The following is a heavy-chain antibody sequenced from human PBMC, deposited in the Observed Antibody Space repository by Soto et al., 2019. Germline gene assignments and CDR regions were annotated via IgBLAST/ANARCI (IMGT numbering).Heavy chain of an antibody. CDR1: GFTFSDYY. V-gene: IGHV3-11*06. D-gene: IGHD3-16*02. Sequence: GGSLRLSCAASGFTFSDYYMSWIRQAPGKGLEWVSYISSSSSYTNYADSAKGRFTISRDNAKNSLYLQMNSLRAEDTAVYYCARGMITFGGVIVPNYFDYWGQGTLVTVSS. CDR3: ARGMITFGGVIVPNYFDY. J-gene: IGHJ4*02. CDR2: ISSSSSYT.